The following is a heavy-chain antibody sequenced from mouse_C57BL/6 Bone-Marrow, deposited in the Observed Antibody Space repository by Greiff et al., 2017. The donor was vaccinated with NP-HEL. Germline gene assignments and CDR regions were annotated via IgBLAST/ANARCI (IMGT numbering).Heavy chain of an antibody. D-gene: IGHD2-1*01. CDR1: GFNIKDDY. CDR2: IDPENGDT. J-gene: IGHJ2*01. V-gene: IGHV14-4*01. Sequence: EVQLVESGAELVRPGASVKLSCTASGFNIKDDYMHWVKQRPEQGLEWIGWIDPENGDTEYASKFQGKATITADTSSNTAYLQLGSLTSENTAVYYCTTWGWYPFDYWGQGTTLTVSS. CDR3: TTWGWYPFDY.